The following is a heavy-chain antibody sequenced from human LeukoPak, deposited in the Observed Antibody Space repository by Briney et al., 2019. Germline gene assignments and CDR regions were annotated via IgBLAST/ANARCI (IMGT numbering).Heavy chain of an antibody. V-gene: IGHV4-4*07. CDR2: IYTSGST. Sequence: TSETLSLTCTVSGGSISSYYWSWIRQPAGKGLEWIGRIYTSGSTNYNPSLKSRVTMSVDTSKNQFSLKLSSVTAADTAVYYCARARGYWEKDDYYYGMDVWGQGTTVTVSS. CDR1: GGSISSYY. J-gene: IGHJ6*02. D-gene: IGHD2-2*03. CDR3: ARARGYWEKDDYYYGMDV.